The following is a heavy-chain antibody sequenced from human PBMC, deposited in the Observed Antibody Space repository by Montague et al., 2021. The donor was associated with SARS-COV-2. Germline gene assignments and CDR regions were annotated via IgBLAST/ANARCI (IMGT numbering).Heavy chain of an antibody. CDR3: AIPMVRGFSRAFDI. Sequence: SETLSLTCAVYGGSFSGYHWSWIRQPPGKGLERIGEINHSGSTNXNPSLKSRVTISVDTSKNQFSLKLSSVTAADTAVYYCAIPMVRGFSRAFDIWGQGTMVTVSS. CDR1: GGSFSGYH. D-gene: IGHD3-10*01. V-gene: IGHV4-34*01. J-gene: IGHJ3*02. CDR2: INHSGST.